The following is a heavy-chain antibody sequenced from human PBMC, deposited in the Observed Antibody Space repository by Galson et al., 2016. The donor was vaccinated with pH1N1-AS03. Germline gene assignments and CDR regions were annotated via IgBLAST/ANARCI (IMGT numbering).Heavy chain of an antibody. J-gene: IGHJ6*02. CDR1: GFTPDASA. D-gene: IGHD2-21*01. V-gene: IGHV3-9*02. Sequence: SLRLSCAASGFTPDASATHWVRQAPGKGLEWVSGISWTSADIAYADAVKGRFTISRDNAKKSLYLQLNSLRADDTALYYCVTDILPGGADVWGQGTTVTVSS. CDR2: ISWTSADI. CDR3: VTDILPGGADV.